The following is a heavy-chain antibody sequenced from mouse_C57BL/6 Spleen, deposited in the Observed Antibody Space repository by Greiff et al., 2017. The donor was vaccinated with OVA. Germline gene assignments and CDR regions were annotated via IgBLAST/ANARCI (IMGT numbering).Heavy chain of an antibody. CDR3: ARSFSTTVGGYFDV. Sequence: QVQLQQPGAELVKPGASVKLSCKASGYTFTSYWMHWVKQRPGRGLEWIGSIDPNSGGTKYNEKFKSKATLTVDKPYSTAYMQLSSLTSEDSAVDYCARSFSTTVGGYFDVWGTGTTVTVSS. J-gene: IGHJ1*03. CDR2: IDPNSGGT. CDR1: GYTFTSYW. D-gene: IGHD1-1*01. V-gene: IGHV1-72*01.